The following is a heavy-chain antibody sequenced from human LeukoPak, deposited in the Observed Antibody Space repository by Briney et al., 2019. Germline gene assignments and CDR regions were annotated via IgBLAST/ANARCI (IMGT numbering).Heavy chain of an antibody. D-gene: IGHD4-17*01. V-gene: IGHV1-69*05. CDR1: GGTFSSYA. Sequence: SVKVSCKASGGTFSSYAISWVRQAPGQGLEWMGGIIPIFGTANYAQKFQGRVTITTDESTSTAYMELSSLRSEDTAVYYCARDGGDYPDYYYIDVWGKWTTVTVSS. J-gene: IGHJ6*03. CDR2: IIPIFGTA. CDR3: ARDGGDYPDYYYIDV.